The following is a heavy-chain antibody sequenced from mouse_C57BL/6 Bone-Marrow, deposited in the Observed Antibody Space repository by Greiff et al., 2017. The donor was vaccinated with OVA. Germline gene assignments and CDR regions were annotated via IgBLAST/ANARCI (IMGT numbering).Heavy chain of an antibody. CDR1: GFSLSTSGMG. D-gene: IGHD1-1*01. CDR3: ARRDLLPCDV. CDR2: IYWDDDK. V-gene: IGHV8-12*01. Sequence: QVTLKVCGPGILQSSQTLSLTCSFSGFSLSTSGMGVSWIRQPSGKGLEWLAHIYWDDDKRYNPSLKSRLTISKDTSINQVFLKITSVDTADTATYYCARRDLLPCDVWGTGTTVTVSS. J-gene: IGHJ1*03.